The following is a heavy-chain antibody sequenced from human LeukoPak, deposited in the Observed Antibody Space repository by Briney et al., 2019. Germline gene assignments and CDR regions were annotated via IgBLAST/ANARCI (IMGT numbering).Heavy chain of an antibody. D-gene: IGHD4-17*01. J-gene: IGHJ5*02. CDR3: ARNPTVTGGGWFDP. V-gene: IGHV1-2*02. CDR2: INPNSGGT. Sequence: ASVKVSCKASGYTFTGYYMHWVRQAPGQGLEWMGWINPNSGGTNYAQKFQGRVTMTRDTSISTAYMELSRLRSDDTAVYYCARNPTVTGGGWFDPWGQGTLVSVSS. CDR1: GYTFTGYY.